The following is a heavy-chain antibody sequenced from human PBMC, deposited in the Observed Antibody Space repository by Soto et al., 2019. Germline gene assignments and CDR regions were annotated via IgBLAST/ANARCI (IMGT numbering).Heavy chain of an antibody. V-gene: IGHV1-69*01. CDR2: IISIFGTA. CDR3: ARRTSYYYDSSGYYLYYYGMDV. CDR1: GGTFSSYA. Sequence: QVQLVQSGAEVKKPGSSVKVSCKASGGTFSSYAISWVRQAPGQGLEWMGGIISIFGTANYAQKFQGRVTITADESTSTAYMELSSLRSEDTAVYYCARRTSYYYDSSGYYLYYYGMDVWGQGTTVTVSS. D-gene: IGHD3-22*01. J-gene: IGHJ6*02.